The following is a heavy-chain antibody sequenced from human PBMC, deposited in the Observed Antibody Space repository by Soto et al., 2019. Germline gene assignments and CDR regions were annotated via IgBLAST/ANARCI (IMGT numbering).Heavy chain of an antibody. Sequence: LSLTCTVSGDSMSSGAYYWNWIRQHPGKGLEWIGYIYYSGNTYYNPSLKSRIVISVDTSKNQFSLNLGSVTAADTAIYYCASSYSGYLDNWGRGALVTVSS. D-gene: IGHD3-22*01. V-gene: IGHV4-31*03. CDR1: GDSMSSGAYY. J-gene: IGHJ4*02. CDR3: ASSYSGYLDN. CDR2: IYYSGNT.